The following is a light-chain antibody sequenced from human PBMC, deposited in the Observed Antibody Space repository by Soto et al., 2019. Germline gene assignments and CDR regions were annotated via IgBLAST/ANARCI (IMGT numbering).Light chain of an antibody. Sequence: DIQMTQSPSTLSASVGDRVTITCRASQSISSWLAWYQQKPGTAPNLLIYDASNLASGVPSRFSGSGSGTEFTLTISSLQPDDFATYYCQQYNANFGGGTKVDIK. CDR1: QSISSW. V-gene: IGKV1-5*01. CDR3: QQYNAN. J-gene: IGKJ4*01. CDR2: DAS.